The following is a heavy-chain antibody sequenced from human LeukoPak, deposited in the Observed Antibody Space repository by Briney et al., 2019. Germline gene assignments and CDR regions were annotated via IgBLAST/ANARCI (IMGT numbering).Heavy chain of an antibody. J-gene: IGHJ3*01. CDR2: VDSSGNT. CDR3: ARQFLVGSTFHAFDL. CDR1: VVSMNGYY. V-gene: IGHV4-4*07. D-gene: IGHD1-26*01. Sequence: SETLSLTCSVSVVSMNGYYWSWLRQSAGNRLEWMGHVDSSGNTNYNPSLESRVTMSVDTSKKQFSLKLTSVTAADMAVYFCARQFLVGSTFHAFDLWGQGTRVTVS.